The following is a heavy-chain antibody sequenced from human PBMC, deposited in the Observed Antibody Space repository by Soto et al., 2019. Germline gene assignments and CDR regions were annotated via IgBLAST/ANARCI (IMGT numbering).Heavy chain of an antibody. CDR3: ATGPNLLFDS. CDR1: GYSFTSYW. Sequence: GESLKISCKTSGYSFTSYWIGWVRQMPGKGLDWVGIIYPADFDIRYSPSLQGQVTISADRSISTAYLQWSRLKASDTAMYYCATGPNLLFDSWGQGTLVTVSS. J-gene: IGHJ4*02. D-gene: IGHD1-1*01. CDR2: IYPADFDI. V-gene: IGHV5-51*01.